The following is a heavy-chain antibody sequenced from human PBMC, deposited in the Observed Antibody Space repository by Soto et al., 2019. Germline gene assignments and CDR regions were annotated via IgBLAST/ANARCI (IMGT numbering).Heavy chain of an antibody. Sequence: ASVKVSCKASGYTFTSYDINWVRQATGQGLEWMGWMNPNSGNTGYAQKFQGRVTMTRNTSISTAYMELSSLRSEDTAVYYCARGGVEPYCSGGSCYFGTWFDPWGQGTLVTVSS. J-gene: IGHJ5*02. CDR2: MNPNSGNT. D-gene: IGHD2-15*01. V-gene: IGHV1-8*01. CDR3: ARGGVEPYCSGGSCYFGTWFDP. CDR1: GYTFTSYD.